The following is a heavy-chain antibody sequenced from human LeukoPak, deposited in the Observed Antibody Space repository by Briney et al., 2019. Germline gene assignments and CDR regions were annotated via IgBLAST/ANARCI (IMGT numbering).Heavy chain of an antibody. CDR1: GYIFSSYG. Sequence: ASVKVSCKASGYIFSSYGINWVRQAPGQGLEWMGWINPYNGNTRYSQKFQGSVTMTTDTSTSTAYMELRSLRSDDTAVYYCARDSGYCSSTSCSLDYWGQGTLVTVSS. D-gene: IGHD2-2*03. CDR2: INPYNGNT. V-gene: IGHV1-18*01. CDR3: ARDSGYCSSTSCSLDY. J-gene: IGHJ4*02.